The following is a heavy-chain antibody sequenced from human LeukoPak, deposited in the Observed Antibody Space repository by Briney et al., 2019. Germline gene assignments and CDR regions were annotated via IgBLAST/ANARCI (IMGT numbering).Heavy chain of an antibody. Sequence: SETLSLTCTVSGGSISSYYWSWIRQPPGKGLEWIGYIYYSGSTKYNPSLKSRVTISVDTSKNQFSLKLSSVTAADTAVYYCARVADWFDPWGQGTLVTVSS. CDR2: IYYSGST. CDR1: GGSISSYY. V-gene: IGHV4-59*01. CDR3: ARVADWFDP. J-gene: IGHJ5*02.